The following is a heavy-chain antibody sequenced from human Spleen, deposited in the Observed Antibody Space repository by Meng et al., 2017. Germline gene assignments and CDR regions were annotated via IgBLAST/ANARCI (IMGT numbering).Heavy chain of an antibody. CDR1: GYSISSGYY. D-gene: IGHD5-24*01. CDR2: IYHSGST. J-gene: IGHJ4*02. V-gene: IGHV4-38-2*01. CDR3: ARGPTKMAHDFDY. Sequence: GSLRPSCAVSGYSISSGYYWGWIRQPPGKGLEWIGSIYHSGSTYYNPSLKSRVTISVDTSKNQFSLKLSSVTAADSAVYYCARGPTKMAHDFDYWGQGTLVTVSS.